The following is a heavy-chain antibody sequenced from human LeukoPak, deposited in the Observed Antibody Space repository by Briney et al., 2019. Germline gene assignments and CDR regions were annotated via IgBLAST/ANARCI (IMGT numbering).Heavy chain of an antibody. D-gene: IGHD6-25*01. J-gene: IGHJ4*02. CDR1: GFTLSSTS. CDR2: ISSSSNTI. Sequence: GGSLRLSCAASGFTLSSTSMNWVRQAPGKGLEWVSYISSSSNTIYYADSVKGRFTISRDNAKNSLYLQMNSLRDEDTAVYYCARALWYSSGWRYFDYWGQGTLVAVSS. CDR3: ARALWYSSGWRYFDY. V-gene: IGHV3-48*02.